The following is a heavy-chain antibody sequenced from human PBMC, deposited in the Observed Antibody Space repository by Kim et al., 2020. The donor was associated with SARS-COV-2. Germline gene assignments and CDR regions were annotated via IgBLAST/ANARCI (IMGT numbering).Heavy chain of an antibody. Sequence: GGSLRLSCAASGFTFSSYGMHWVRQAPGKGLEWVAVISYDGSNKYYADSVKGRFTISRDNSKNTLYLQMNSLRAEDTAVYYCAKDLNSSGWYYNYYYYGMDVWGQGTTVTVSS. D-gene: IGHD6-19*01. V-gene: IGHV3-30*18. CDR3: AKDLNSSGWYYNYYYYGMDV. J-gene: IGHJ6*02. CDR2: ISYDGSNK. CDR1: GFTFSSYG.